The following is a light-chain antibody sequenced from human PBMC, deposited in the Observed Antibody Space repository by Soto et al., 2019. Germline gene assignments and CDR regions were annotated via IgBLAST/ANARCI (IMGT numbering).Light chain of an antibody. CDR3: QQRSNWPPALT. V-gene: IGKV3-11*01. J-gene: IGKJ4*01. CDR1: QSVSSN. CDR2: DTS. Sequence: EIVMTQSPATLSVSPGERATLSCRASQSVSSNLAWYQQKPGQAPRLLIYDTSNRATGIPDRFSGSGSGTDFTLTISSLEPEDFAVYYCQQRSNWPPALTFGGGTKVDIK.